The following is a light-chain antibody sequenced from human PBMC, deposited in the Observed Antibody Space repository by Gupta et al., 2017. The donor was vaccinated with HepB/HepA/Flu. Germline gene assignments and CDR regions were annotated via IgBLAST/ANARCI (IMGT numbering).Light chain of an antibody. J-gene: IGKJ1*01. CDR2: AAS. Sequence: EIVMTQSPATLSVSPGERVTLSCRASQSVSNNVAWYQQKPGQAPRLLIYAASTRATDIPARFSGSGSGTEFTLTISSLQSEDFAVYYCQQYNSWPRAFGQGTKVEIQ. CDR1: QSVSNN. V-gene: IGKV3D-15*01. CDR3: QQYNSWPRA.